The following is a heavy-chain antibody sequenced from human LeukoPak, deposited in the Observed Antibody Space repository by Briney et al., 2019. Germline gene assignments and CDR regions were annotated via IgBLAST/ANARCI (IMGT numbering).Heavy chain of an antibody. CDR3: ARAEPRGSTIYNWFDP. J-gene: IGHJ5*02. D-gene: IGHD2-2*01. V-gene: IGHV3-21*01. CDR1: GFTFSSYS. CDR2: ISSSSSYI. Sequence: GGSLRLSCAASGFTFSSYSMNWVRQAPGKGLEWVSSISSSSSYIYYADSVKGRFTISRDNAKNSLYLQMNSLRAEDTAVYYCARAEPRGSTIYNWFDPWGQGTLVTVSS.